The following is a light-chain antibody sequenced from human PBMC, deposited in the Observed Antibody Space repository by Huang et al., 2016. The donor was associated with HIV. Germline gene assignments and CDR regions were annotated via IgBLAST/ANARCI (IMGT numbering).Light chain of an antibody. CDR1: QKITR. CDR3: QQYDDWPPWT. Sequence: EIVMTQSPATLSVSPGERATLSCRASQKITRLALYQHKPGQAPRLLIYDASSRATGVPARFSGGGSGTDFTLTVSSLQSDDFALYYCQQYDDWPPWTFGQGTQVDMK. J-gene: IGKJ1*01. CDR2: DAS. V-gene: IGKV3-15*01.